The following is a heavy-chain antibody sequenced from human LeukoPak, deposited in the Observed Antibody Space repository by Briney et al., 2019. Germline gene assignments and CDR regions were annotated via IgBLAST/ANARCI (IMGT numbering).Heavy chain of an antibody. D-gene: IGHD2-2*01. V-gene: IGHV4-38-2*02. CDR3: ASGNQLLLWGSFDY. CDR2: IYHGGST. Sequence: SETLSLTCTVSGYSISSGYYWGWIRQPPGKGLEWIGSIYHGGSTYYNPSLKSRVTISVDTSKNQFSLKLSSVTAADTAVYYCASGNQLLLWGSFDYWGQGTLITVSS. CDR1: GYSISSGYY. J-gene: IGHJ4*02.